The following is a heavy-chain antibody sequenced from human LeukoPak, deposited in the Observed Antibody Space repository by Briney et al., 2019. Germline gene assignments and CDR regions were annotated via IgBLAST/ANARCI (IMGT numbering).Heavy chain of an antibody. CDR3: ARMTAHNYYYYMDV. V-gene: IGHV3-53*01. Sequence: GGSLRLSCAASGFPFSSYSMDWVRQAPGKGLEWVSVIYSGGSTYYADSVKGRFTISRDNSKNTLYLQMNSLRAEDTAVYYCARMTAHNYYYYMDVWGKGTTVTISS. D-gene: IGHD2-21*02. CDR1: GFPFSSYS. J-gene: IGHJ6*03. CDR2: IYSGGST.